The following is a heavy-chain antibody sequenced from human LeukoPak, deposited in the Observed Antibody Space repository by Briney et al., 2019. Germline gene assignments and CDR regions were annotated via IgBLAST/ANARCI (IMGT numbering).Heavy chain of an antibody. CDR3: ARARGYYDSSGYYTY. Sequence: SETLSLTCTVSGGSISSSSYYWGWIRQPPGKGLEWIGSIYHSGSTYYNPSLKSRVTISVDTSKNQFSLKLSSVTAADTAVYYCARARGYYDSSGYYTYWGQGTLVTVSS. D-gene: IGHD3-22*01. CDR1: GGSISSSSYY. V-gene: IGHV4-39*07. CDR2: IYHSGST. J-gene: IGHJ4*02.